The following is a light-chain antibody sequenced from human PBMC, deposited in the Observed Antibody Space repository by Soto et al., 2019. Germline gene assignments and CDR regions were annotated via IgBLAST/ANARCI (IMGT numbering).Light chain of an antibody. CDR2: DAS. J-gene: IGKJ4*01. CDR1: QSVSSY. Sequence: EIVLTQSPATLSLSPGVRATLSCRASQSVSSYLAWYQQKPGQAPRLLIYDASNRATGIPARFSGSGSGTDFTLTISSLEPEDFAVYYCQQRSNWPPLTFGGGTKVELK. V-gene: IGKV3-11*01. CDR3: QQRSNWPPLT.